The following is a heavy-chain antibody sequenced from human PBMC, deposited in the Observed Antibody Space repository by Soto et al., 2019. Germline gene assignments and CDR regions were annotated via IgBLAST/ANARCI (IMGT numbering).Heavy chain of an antibody. J-gene: IGHJ4*02. CDR2: IYPGDSDT. Sequence: GESLKISCKGSGYSFTSYWIGWVRQMPGKGLEWMGIIYPGDSDTRYSPSFQGQVTISADKSISTAYLQWSSLKASDTAMYYCARLQYSSGWDPRFPFAYWGKGTLVTVSS. D-gene: IGHD6-19*01. CDR1: GYSFTSYW. V-gene: IGHV5-51*01. CDR3: ARLQYSSGWDPRFPFAY.